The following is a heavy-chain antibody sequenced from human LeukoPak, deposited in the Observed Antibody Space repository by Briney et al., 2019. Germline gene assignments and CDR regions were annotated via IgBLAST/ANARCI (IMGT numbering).Heavy chain of an antibody. CDR3: ARGGCIIPSYYHYKDV. V-gene: IGHV4-34*01. CDR2: INHSGST. D-gene: IGHD1-14*01. J-gene: IGHJ6*03. CDR1: GGSFSGYY. Sequence: SETLSLTCAVYGGSFSGYYWSWIRQPPGKGLEWIGEINHSGSTNYNPSLKSRVTISVDTSKNQFSLKLSSVTAADTAVYYCARGGCIIPSYYHYKDVWGKGNTVTVPS.